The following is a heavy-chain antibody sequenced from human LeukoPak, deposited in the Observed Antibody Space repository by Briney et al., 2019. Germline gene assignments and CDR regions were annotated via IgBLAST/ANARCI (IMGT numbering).Heavy chain of an antibody. J-gene: IGHJ3*02. CDR2: INPSGGCT. CDR3: ARVGDSSGYHHDAFDI. CDR1: GYTFTSYY. V-gene: IGHV1-46*01. Sequence: GASVKVSCKASGYTFTSYYMHWVRQDPGQELEWMGIINPSGGCTSYAQKFQGRVTMTRDTSTSTVYTELSSLSTENTAVYYCARVGDSSGYHHDAFDIWGQGKMFTVSS. D-gene: IGHD3-22*01.